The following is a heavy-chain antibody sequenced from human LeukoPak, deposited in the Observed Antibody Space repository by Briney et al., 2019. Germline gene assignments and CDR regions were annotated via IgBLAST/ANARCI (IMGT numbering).Heavy chain of an antibody. CDR1: GGSFSGYY. Sequence: SENLSLTCAVYGGSFSGYYWSWIRQPPGKGLEWIGEINHSGSTNYNPSLKSRVTISVDTSKNQFSLKLSSVTAADTSMYYCARLRTIAVAGRGSLDAFDMWGQGTMVTVSS. V-gene: IGHV4-34*01. CDR3: ARLRTIAVAGRGSLDAFDM. CDR2: INHSGST. J-gene: IGHJ3*02. D-gene: IGHD6-19*01.